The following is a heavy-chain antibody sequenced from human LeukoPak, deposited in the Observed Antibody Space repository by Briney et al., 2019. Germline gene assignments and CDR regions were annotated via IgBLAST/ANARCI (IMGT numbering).Heavy chain of an antibody. CDR1: GYIFDIYA. CDR2: INTNTGNP. CDR3: AKQGPGHCGSTSCYGVDY. D-gene: IGHD2-2*01. J-gene: IGHJ4*02. Sequence: ASVKVSCEASGYIFDIYALIWVRQAPGQGLEWMGWINTNTGNPTYAQGFTGRFVFSLDTSVSTAYLQISSLKAEDTAVYFCAKQGPGHCGSTSCYGVDYWGQGTLVTVSS. V-gene: IGHV7-4-1*02.